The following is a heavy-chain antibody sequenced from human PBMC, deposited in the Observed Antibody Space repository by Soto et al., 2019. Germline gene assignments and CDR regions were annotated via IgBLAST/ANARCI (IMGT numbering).Heavy chain of an antibody. D-gene: IGHD2-2*01. CDR2: ISYDGTNT. J-gene: IGHJ6*02. Sequence: QVQLVESGGGVVQPGRSLRLSCAASGFIFSTFTMHWVRQAPGKGLEWVAVISYDGTNTYYADSVKGRFTISRDNSNNTLDLQMSSLRSEDTAVYYCARDPVVVVPAARGPPYGMDVWGQGTTVTVSS. CDR3: ARDPVVVVPAARGPPYGMDV. V-gene: IGHV3-30-3*01. CDR1: GFIFSTFT.